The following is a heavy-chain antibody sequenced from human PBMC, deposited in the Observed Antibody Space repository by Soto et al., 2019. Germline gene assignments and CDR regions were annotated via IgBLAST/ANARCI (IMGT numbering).Heavy chain of an antibody. D-gene: IGHD1-1*01. V-gene: IGHV1-58*02. CDR1: GYTLTGYY. CDR3: AADDMTTFI. CDR2: IVVGSGNT. Sequence: SVKVSCKDSGYTLTGYYMHWVRQARGQGLEWIGWIVVGSGNTNSAQKFQERVTFTRDMSTSTVYMELSSLKSEDTAVYYCAADDMTTFIWGQGTLVTVS. J-gene: IGHJ4*02.